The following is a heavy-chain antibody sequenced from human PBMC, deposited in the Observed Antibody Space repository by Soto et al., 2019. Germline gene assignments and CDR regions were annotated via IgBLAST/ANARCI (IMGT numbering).Heavy chain of an antibody. V-gene: IGHV4-30-4*08. CDR2: IYHSGST. CDR3: ARHHDY. CDR1: GGSISNGYYY. Sequence: SETLSLTCTASGGSISNGYYYWSWVRQNPGKGLEWIGHIYHSGSTNYNPSLKSRVTISVDTSKNQFSLNLSSVTAADTAVYYCARHHDYWGQGTLVTVSS. J-gene: IGHJ4*02.